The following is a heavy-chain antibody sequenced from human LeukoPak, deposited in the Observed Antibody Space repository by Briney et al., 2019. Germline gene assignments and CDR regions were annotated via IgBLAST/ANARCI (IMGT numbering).Heavy chain of an antibody. CDR1: GFTFSSYA. Sequence: PGGSLRLSCAASGFTFSSYAMRWVRQAPGKGLEWVAVISYDRTNKYYADSVKGRFTISRDNSKNTLYLQMNSLRAEDTAVYYCAKDHLVAARRTWFDPWGQGTLVTVSS. V-gene: IGHV3-30-3*01. D-gene: IGHD2-15*01. CDR3: AKDHLVAARRTWFDP. J-gene: IGHJ5*02. CDR2: ISYDRTNK.